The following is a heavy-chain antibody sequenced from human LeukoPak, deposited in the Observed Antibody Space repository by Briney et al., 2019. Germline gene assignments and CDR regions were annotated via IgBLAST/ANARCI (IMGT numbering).Heavy chain of an antibody. Sequence: SETLSLTCTVSGGSISSYYWSWIRQPAGKGLEWIGRIYTSGSINYNPSLKSRVTISVDTSKNQFSLKLSSVTAADTAVYYCARRMDIVMLDAFDIWGQGTMVTVSS. V-gene: IGHV4-4*07. J-gene: IGHJ3*02. CDR1: GGSISSYY. CDR3: ARRMDIVMLDAFDI. CDR2: IYTSGSI. D-gene: IGHD5-12*01.